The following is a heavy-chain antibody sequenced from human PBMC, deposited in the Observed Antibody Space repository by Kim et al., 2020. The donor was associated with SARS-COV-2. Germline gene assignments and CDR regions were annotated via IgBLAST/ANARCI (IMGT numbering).Heavy chain of an antibody. CDR3: AKDGGSYVAAAAGYYYGMDV. D-gene: IGHD6-13*01. J-gene: IGHJ6*02. Sequence: GGSLRLSCAASGFTFSSYAMSWVRQAPGKGLEWVSAISGSGGSTYYADSVKGRFTISRDNSKNTLYLQMNSLRAEDTAVYYCAKDGGSYVAAAAGYYYGMDVWGHGTPVTVSS. CDR2: ISGSGGST. V-gene: IGHV3-23*01. CDR1: GFTFSSYA.